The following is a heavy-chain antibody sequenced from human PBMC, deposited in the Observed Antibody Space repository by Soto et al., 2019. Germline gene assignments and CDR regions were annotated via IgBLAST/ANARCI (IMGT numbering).Heavy chain of an antibody. CDR3: ARGGYKDS. CDR2: ISTQSGTT. Sequence: QVQLVQSGVEVKKPGASMKISCRTSGYIFTNYAINWVRQAPGQGLEWVAWISTQSGTTKYGQRLQGRVTVTTDTSTSTAYMELRNLRSDDTALYYCARGGYKDSWGQGTLVTVSS. V-gene: IGHV1-18*01. D-gene: IGHD5-12*01. CDR1: GYIFTNYA. J-gene: IGHJ4*02.